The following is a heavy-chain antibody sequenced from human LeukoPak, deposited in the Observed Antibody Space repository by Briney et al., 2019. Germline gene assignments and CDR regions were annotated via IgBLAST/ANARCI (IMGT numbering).Heavy chain of an antibody. CDR3: ARSPYCGGDYHLDY. CDR2: IYYSGST. Sequence: SETLSLTCTVSGGSISSYYWSWIRQPPGKGLEWIGYIYYSGSTNYNPSLKSRVTISVDTSKNQFSLKLSSVTAADTAVYYCARSPYCGGDYHLDYWGQGTLVTVSS. J-gene: IGHJ4*02. V-gene: IGHV4-59*08. CDR1: GGSISSYY. D-gene: IGHD2-21*02.